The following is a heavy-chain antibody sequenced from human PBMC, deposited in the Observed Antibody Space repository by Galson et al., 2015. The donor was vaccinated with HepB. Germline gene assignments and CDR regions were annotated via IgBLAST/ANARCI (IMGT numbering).Heavy chain of an antibody. J-gene: IGHJ6*03. CDR1: GFTVSNNY. D-gene: IGHD3-10*01. CDR3: AKDAGSGSSPYYYMDV. Sequence: SLRLSCAVSGFTVSNNYMNWVRQAPGKGLEWVSFIHSDGATYYADSVKGRFTISRDSSKNTLYLQMDSLRAEDTAMYYCAKDAGSGSSPYYYMDVWGKGTIVTVS. CDR2: IHSDGAT. V-gene: IGHV3-53*01.